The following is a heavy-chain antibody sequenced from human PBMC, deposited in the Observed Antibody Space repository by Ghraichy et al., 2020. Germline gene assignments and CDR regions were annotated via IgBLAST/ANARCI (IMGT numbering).Heavy chain of an antibody. J-gene: IGHJ6*03. CDR2: ISWNSGSI. V-gene: IGHV3-9*01. Sequence: LSLTCAASGFTFDDYAMHWVRQAPGKGLEWVSGISWNSGSIGYADSVKGRFTISRDNAKNSLYLQMNSLRAEDTALYYCAKGDYYYYMDVWGKGTTVTVSS. CDR1: GFTFDDYA. CDR3: AKGDYYYYMDV.